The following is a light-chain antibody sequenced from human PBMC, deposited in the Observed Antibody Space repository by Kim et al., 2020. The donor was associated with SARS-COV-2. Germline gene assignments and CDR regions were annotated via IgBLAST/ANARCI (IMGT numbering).Light chain of an antibody. Sequence: DIQMTQSPSSLSASVGDRVTITCRASQGIDNWLAWYQQKPEKAPKCLIYAASILQSGVPSRFSGSRSGTEFTLTISSLQPEDFATYYCQQYSSYPYTFGQGTKLEI. V-gene: IGKV1D-16*01. CDR1: QGIDNW. J-gene: IGKJ2*01. CDR2: AAS. CDR3: QQYSSYPYT.